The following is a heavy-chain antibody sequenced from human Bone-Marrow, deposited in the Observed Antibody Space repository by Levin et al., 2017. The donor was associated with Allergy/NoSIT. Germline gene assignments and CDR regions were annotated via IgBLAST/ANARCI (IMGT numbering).Heavy chain of an antibody. CDR2: ISGNGANT. Sequence: GGSLRLSCAASGFTFSSYALSWVRQAPGKGLEWVSSISGNGANTYYGDAVKGRFTISRDNFNNTLYLQMRNLRAEDTAVYYCAKRDIVVVNDWGQGTLVTVSS. J-gene: IGHJ4*02. D-gene: IGHD3-22*01. V-gene: IGHV3-23*01. CDR3: AKRDIVVVND. CDR1: GFTFSSYA.